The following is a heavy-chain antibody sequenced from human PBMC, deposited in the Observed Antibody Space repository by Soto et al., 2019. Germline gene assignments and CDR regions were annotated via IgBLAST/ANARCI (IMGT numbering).Heavy chain of an antibody. CDR1: GGSISSGGYY. CDR2: IYYSGST. CDR3: AREAREYSSSSPINWFDP. D-gene: IGHD6-6*01. V-gene: IGHV4-31*03. J-gene: IGHJ5*02. Sequence: SETLSLTCTVSGGSISSGGYYWSWIRQHPGKGLEWIGYIYYSGSTYYNPSLKSRVTISVDTSKNQFSLKLSSVTAADTAVYYCAREAREYSSSSPINWFDPWGQGTLVTVSS.